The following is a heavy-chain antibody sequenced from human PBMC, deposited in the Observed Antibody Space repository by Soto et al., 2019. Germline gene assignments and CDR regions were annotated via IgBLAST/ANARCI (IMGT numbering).Heavy chain of an antibody. J-gene: IGHJ4*02. Sequence: GGSLRLSCAASGFTFSSYGMHWVRQAPGKGLEWVAVIWYDGSNKYYADSVKGRFTISRDNSKNTLYLQMNSLRAEDTAVYYCARDSVFYDSTGDFDYWGQGTVVTVSS. CDR3: ARDSVFYDSTGDFDY. V-gene: IGHV3-33*01. D-gene: IGHD3-22*01. CDR1: GFTFSSYG. CDR2: IWYDGSNK.